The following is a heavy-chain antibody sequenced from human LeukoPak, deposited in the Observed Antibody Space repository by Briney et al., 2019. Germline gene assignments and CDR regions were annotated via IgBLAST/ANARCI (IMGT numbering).Heavy chain of an antibody. CDR3: ARGYGIVGAEGDDY. J-gene: IGHJ4*02. CDR2: ISWNSGSI. Sequence: LGGSLRLSCAASGFTFDDYAMHWVRQAPGKGLEWVSGISWNSGSIGYADSVKGRFTISRDNAKNSLYLQMNSLRAEDTAVYYCARGYGIVGAEGDDYWGQGTLVTVSS. CDR1: GFTFDDYA. V-gene: IGHV3-9*01. D-gene: IGHD1-26*01.